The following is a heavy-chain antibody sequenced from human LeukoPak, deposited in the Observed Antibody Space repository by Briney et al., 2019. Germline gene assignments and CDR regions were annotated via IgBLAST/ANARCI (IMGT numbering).Heavy chain of an antibody. CDR2: ISAYNGNT. D-gene: IGHD2-2*01. Sequence: ASVKVSCKASGYTFTSYGISWVRQAPGQGLEWMGWISAYNGNTNYAQKLQGRVTMTTDTSTSTAYMELRSLRSDDTAVYYCARTYCSSSTSCYSGYWGQGTLVTVSS. CDR3: ARTYCSSSTSCYSGY. J-gene: IGHJ4*02. V-gene: IGHV1-18*01. CDR1: GYTFTSYG.